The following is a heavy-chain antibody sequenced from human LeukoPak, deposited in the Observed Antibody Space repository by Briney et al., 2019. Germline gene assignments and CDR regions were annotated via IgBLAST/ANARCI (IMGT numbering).Heavy chain of an antibody. V-gene: IGHV3-30*02. CDR1: GFTYSSYG. Sequence: GGSLRLSCAASGFTYSSYGMHWVRLAPGKGLEWVAFIRYDGSNKYYADSVKGRFTISRDNSKNTLYLQMNSLRAEDTAVYYCAKNYLGVVVVPAAMGFDYWGQGTLVTVSS. CDR3: AKNYLGVVVVPAAMGFDY. J-gene: IGHJ4*02. D-gene: IGHD2-2*01. CDR2: IRYDGSNK.